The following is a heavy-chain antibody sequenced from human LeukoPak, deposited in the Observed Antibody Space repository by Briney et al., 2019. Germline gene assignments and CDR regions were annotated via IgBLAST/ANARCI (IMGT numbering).Heavy chain of an antibody. CDR1: GFTFSSYS. V-gene: IGHV3-21*01. Sequence: GGSLRLSCAASGFTFSSYSMHWVRQPPGKGLEWVSSISSSSSYIYYADSAKGRFTISRDNSKNSLYLQMNSLSAEDKALSYCASRSWGQGTLVTISS. J-gene: IGHJ5*02. CDR3: ASRS. CDR2: ISSSSSYI.